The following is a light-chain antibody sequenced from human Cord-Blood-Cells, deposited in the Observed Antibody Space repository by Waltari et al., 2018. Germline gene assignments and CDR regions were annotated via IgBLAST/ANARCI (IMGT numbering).Light chain of an antibody. Sequence: QSALTQPASVSGSPGQSITISCTGTSSDVGGYNYVSWYLQHPGHAPKLMIYDVSKRPSGVSHRYSGYKSSNTASLTISGRQAGDEADYYCSSYTSSSTWVFGGGTYLTV. CDR2: DVS. CDR3: SSYTSSSTWV. V-gene: IGLV2-14*01. J-gene: IGLJ3*02. CDR1: SSDVGGYNY.